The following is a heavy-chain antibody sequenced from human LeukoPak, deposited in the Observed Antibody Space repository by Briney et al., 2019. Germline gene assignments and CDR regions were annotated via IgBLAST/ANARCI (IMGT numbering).Heavy chain of an antibody. CDR3: ARGGLDPVMILVGKETDNWFDP. V-gene: IGHV4-4*07. J-gene: IGHJ5*02. D-gene: IGHD3-16*01. Sequence: SETLSLTCTVSGGSISSYYWSWIRQPAGKGLEWIGRIYSSGNTNSNPSLKSRVTMSLDTSESQFSLRLPSVTAADTAVYYCARGGLDPVMILVGKETDNWFDPWGQGTLVTVSS. CDR2: IYSSGNT. CDR1: GGSISSYY.